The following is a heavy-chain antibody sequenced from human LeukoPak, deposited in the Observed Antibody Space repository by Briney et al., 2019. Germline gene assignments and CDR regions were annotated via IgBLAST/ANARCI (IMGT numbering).Heavy chain of an antibody. CDR2: INHSGST. D-gene: IGHD6-6*01. J-gene: IGHJ6*03. Sequence: SETLSLTCAVYGGSFSGYYWSWIRQPPGKGLEWIGEINHSGSTNYNPSLKSRVTISVDTSKNQFSLKLSSVTTADTAVYYCAISSIGNLYYYYYMDVWGKGTAVTVSS. CDR3: AISSIGNLYYYYYMDV. CDR1: GGSFSGYY. V-gene: IGHV4-34*01.